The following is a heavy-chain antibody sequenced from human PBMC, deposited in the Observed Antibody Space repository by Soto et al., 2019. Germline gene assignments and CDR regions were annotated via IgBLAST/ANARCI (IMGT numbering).Heavy chain of an antibody. CDR1: GYTFTSYD. J-gene: IGHJ4*02. CDR3: ARGVRRHFDLELYIVYDY. CDR2: MNPASGNT. Sequence: QVQLVQSGAEVKKPGATVKVSCKASGYTFTSYDINWVRQATGESLEWMGWMNPASGNTVFAQKFQGRVTMTRKITKRRGDLELSSLRSEDKALYCYARGVRRHFDLELYIVYDYWVLGTLVTVSS. V-gene: IGHV1-8*01. D-gene: IGHD3-9*01.